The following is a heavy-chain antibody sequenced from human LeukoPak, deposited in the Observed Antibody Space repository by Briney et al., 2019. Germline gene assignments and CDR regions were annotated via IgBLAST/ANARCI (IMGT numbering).Heavy chain of an antibody. CDR3: AKDRFGDQGTSYYIDQ. CDR2: ICYDGTTK. J-gene: IGHJ4*02. D-gene: IGHD4-17*01. Sequence: GGSLRLSCEASGFTFSSYGLHWVRQAPGKGLEWVTFICYDGTTKHYADSVKGRFTISRDDPKKTLYLQMDSLRVEDTAVYYCAKDRFGDQGTSYYIDQWGQGTLVTVSA. V-gene: IGHV3-30*02. CDR1: GFTFSSYG.